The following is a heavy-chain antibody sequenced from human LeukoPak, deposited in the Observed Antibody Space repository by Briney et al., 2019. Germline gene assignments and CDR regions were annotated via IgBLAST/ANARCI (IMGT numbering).Heavy chain of an antibody. CDR1: GFTFSSYG. CDR2: ISYDGSNK. J-gene: IGHJ4*02. CDR3: AKGGSSSSYYFDY. D-gene: IGHD6-6*01. V-gene: IGHV3-30*18. Sequence: PGRSLRLSCAASGFTFSSYGMRWVRPAPGKGLEGVAVISYDGSNKYYADSVKGRFTISRDNSKNTLYLQMNSLRAEDTAVYYCAKGGSSSSYYFDYWGQGTLVTVSS.